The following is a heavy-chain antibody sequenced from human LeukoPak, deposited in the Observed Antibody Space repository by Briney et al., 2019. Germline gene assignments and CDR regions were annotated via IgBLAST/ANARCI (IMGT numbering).Heavy chain of an antibody. CDR1: GYTFTSYY. J-gene: IGHJ6*02. Sequence: ASVKVSCKASGYTFTSYYMHWVRQAPGQGLEWMGIINHSGGSRSYAQKFQGRVTMTRDTSTSTVYMELSSLRSEDTAVYYCARYGSDNYYGMDVWGQGTTVTVSS. CDR3: ARYGSDNYYGMDV. V-gene: IGHV1-46*01. CDR2: INHSGGSR. D-gene: IGHD3-10*01.